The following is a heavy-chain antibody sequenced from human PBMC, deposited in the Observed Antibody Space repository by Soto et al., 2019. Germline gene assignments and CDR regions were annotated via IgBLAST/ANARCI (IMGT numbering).Heavy chain of an antibody. CDR2: ISSSSSYI. CDR3: ARGAANRGYMDV. Sequence: GGSLRLSCAASGFTFSSYSMNWVRQAPGKGLEWVSSISSSSSYIYYADSVKGRFTISRDNAKNSLYLQMNSLRAEDTAVYYCARGAANRGYMDVCGQGTTVTVSS. CDR1: GFTFSSYS. V-gene: IGHV3-21*01. J-gene: IGHJ6*02. D-gene: IGHD6-13*01.